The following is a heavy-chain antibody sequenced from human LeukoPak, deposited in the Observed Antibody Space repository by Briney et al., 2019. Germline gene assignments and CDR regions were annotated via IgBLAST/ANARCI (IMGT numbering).Heavy chain of an antibody. CDR1: GYSSTSYW. CDR3: ARTPPAMVRGAPKYYFDY. V-gene: IGHV5-10-1*01. D-gene: IGHD3-10*01. CDR2: IDPSDSYT. Sequence: GESLKISCKGSGYSSTSYWISWVRQMPGKGLEWMGRIDPSDSYTNYSPSFQGHVTISADKSISTAYLQWSSLKASDTAMYYCARTPPAMVRGAPKYYFDYWGQGTLVTVSS. J-gene: IGHJ4*02.